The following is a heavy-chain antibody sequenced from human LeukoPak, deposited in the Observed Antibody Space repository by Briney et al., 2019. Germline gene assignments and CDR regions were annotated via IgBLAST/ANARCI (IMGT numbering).Heavy chain of an antibody. V-gene: IGHV4-34*01. D-gene: IGHD6-13*01. CDR2: INHSGST. CDR1: GGSFSGYY. Sequence: PSETLSLTCAVYGGSFSGYYWSWIRQPPGKGLEWIGEINHSGSTNYNPSLKSRVTISVDTSKNQFSLKLSSVTAADTAVYYCARVGAAARSFDYWGQGTLVTVSS. CDR3: ARVGAAARSFDY. J-gene: IGHJ4*02.